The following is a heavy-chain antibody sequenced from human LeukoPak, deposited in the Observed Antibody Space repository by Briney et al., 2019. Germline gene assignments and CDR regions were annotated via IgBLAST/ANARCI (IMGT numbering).Heavy chain of an antibody. D-gene: IGHD3-22*01. V-gene: IGHV1-69*06. CDR3: AFKVYYYDSSGYYYPGGY. CDR1: GGTFSSYA. J-gene: IGHJ4*02. Sequence: SVKVSCKASGGTFSSYAISWVRQAPGQGLEWMGGIIPIFGTANYAQKFQGRVTITADKSTSTAYMELSSLRSEDTAVYYCAFKVYYYDSSGYYYPGGYWGQGTLVTVSS. CDR2: IIPIFGTA.